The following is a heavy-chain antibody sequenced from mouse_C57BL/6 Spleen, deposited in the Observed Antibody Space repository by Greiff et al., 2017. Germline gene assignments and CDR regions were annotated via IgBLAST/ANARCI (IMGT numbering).Heavy chain of an antibody. J-gene: IGHJ3*01. V-gene: IGHV10-3*01. CDR2: IRSKSSNYAT. CDR3: VRDTTGFAY. CDR1: YA. Sequence: YAMHWVRQAPGKGLEWVARIRSKSSNYATYYADSVKDRFTISRDDSQSMLYLQMNNLKTEDTAMYYCVRDTTGFAYWGHGTLVTVSA.